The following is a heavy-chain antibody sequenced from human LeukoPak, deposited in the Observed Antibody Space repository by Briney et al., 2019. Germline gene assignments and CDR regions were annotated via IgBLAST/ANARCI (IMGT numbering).Heavy chain of an antibody. CDR1: GFTFSSHA. CDR2: ISGSGRSA. Sequence: HPRGSLRLACAASGFTFSSHAMSWVRQAPGKGLEWVSVISGSGRSAYYADSLKGRFTISRDNSNDTLYLQMISLSTDDTALYYCAQNYSGYDLSAGYWGQGTLVTVSS. J-gene: IGHJ4*02. D-gene: IGHD5-12*01. CDR3: AQNYSGYDLSAGY. V-gene: IGHV3-23*01.